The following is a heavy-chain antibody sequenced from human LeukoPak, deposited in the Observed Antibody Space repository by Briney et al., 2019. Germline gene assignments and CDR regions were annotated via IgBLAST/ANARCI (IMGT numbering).Heavy chain of an antibody. D-gene: IGHD5-18*01. CDR2: VIPMFTTP. CDR1: GGTFSNFS. J-gene: IGHJ6*03. CDR3: AITIYVDTAILVRHYYSPMDV. Sequence: ASVKVPCKASGGTFSNFSISWVRQAPGQGLEWMGGVIPMFTTPDYAQKFQGRVTITADKFTSTAYMDLSSLRSEDTAVYYCAITIYVDTAILVRHYYSPMDVWGKGTTVTVSS. V-gene: IGHV1-69*06.